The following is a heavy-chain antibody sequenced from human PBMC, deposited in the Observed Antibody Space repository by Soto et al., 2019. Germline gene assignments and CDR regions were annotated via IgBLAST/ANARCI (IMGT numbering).Heavy chain of an antibody. J-gene: IGHJ5*02. CDR1: GAYIISLGYY. CDR3: ARGAVVSLVRGVMGGNWFDP. CDR2: IYHTEAI. D-gene: IGHD3-10*01. Sequence: QVQLQESGPGLVRPSQTLSLTCTVSGAYIISLGYYWTWIRQPPGQGLEWIGHIYHTEAIYYNPSLQSRVVMSVDTSNNQFSLKLSSVTAADTAVFYCARGAVVSLVRGVMGGNWFDPWGQGTLVTVSS. V-gene: IGHV4-30-4*01.